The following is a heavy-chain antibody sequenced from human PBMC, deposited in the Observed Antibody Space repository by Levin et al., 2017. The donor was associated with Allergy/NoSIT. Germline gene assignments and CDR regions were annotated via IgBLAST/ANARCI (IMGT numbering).Heavy chain of an antibody. V-gene: IGHV3-48*01. Sequence: GESLKISCAVSGFTFSTYSMNWVRQAPGKGLDWVSYISSSSSTTYYADSVKGRFTISRDNAKDSLYLQMNSLRAEDTAVYYCARGRNYYGSGSYYSFDAFDIWGQGTMVTVSS. CDR1: GFTFSTYS. J-gene: IGHJ3*02. D-gene: IGHD3-10*01. CDR3: ARGRNYYGSGSYYSFDAFDI. CDR2: ISSSSSTT.